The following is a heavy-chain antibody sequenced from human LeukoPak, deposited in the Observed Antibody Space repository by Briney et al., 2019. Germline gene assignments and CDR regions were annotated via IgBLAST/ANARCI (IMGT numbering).Heavy chain of an antibody. D-gene: IGHD2-2*01. V-gene: IGHV4-31*03. CDR3: ARGYCSSTSCYARSYYYYYGMDV. CDR1: GGSISSGGYY. CDR2: IYYSGST. J-gene: IGHJ6*04. Sequence: SETLSLTCTVSGGSISSGGYYWSWIRQHPGKGLEWIGYIYYSGSTYYNPSLKSRVTISVDTSKNQFSLKLSSVTAADTAVYYCARGYCSSTSCYARSYYYYYGMDVWGKGTTVTVSS.